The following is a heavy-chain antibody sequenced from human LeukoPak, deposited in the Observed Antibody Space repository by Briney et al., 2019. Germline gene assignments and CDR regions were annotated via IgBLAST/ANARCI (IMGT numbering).Heavy chain of an antibody. CDR3: ARDRPTGASRVFLVQ. CDR2: MSSGGTYI. J-gene: IGHJ4*02. D-gene: IGHD3-10*01. Sequence: GGSLRLSCAASGFAFSSYAMTGVRQAPGKGLECVSSMSSGGTYIYYGDAMRGRVTISRDNAKNSLYLQLNSLSTEDTAVYYCARDRPTGASRVFLVQWGQGTMVTVSS. CDR1: GFAFSSYA. V-gene: IGHV3-21*06.